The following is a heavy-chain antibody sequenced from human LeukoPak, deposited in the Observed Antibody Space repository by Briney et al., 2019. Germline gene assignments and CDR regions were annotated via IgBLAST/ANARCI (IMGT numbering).Heavy chain of an antibody. D-gene: IGHD3-3*01. CDR2: MNPNSGNT. CDR3: ARGNIYDFWSGYYLTWFDP. J-gene: IGHJ5*02. CDR1: GYTFTSYD. Sequence: ASVKVSCKASGYTFTSYDIKWVRQATGQGLEWMGWMNPNSGNTGDAQKFQGRVTMTRNTSMSTAYMELSSLRSEDTAVYYCARGNIYDFWSGYYLTWFDPWGQGTLVTVSS. V-gene: IGHV1-8*01.